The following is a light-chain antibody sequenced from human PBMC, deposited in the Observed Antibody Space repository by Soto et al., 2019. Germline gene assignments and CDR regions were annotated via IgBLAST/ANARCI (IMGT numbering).Light chain of an antibody. J-gene: IGKJ1*01. Sequence: IQLTQSPSSLSASVGDRVTITCRASQGISNSLAWYQQKPGKAPKLLMCLASTLQSGVPPRFSGTGSGTNFTLTISSLQPEDFATYYCQQLIRFPTKFGQGTKVDIK. CDR1: QGISNS. V-gene: IGKV1-9*01. CDR2: LAS. CDR3: QQLIRFPTK.